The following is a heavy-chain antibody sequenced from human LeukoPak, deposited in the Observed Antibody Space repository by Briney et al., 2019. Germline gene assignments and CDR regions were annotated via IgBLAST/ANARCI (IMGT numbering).Heavy chain of an antibody. J-gene: IGHJ2*01. D-gene: IGHD5-24*01. CDR3: ARVEMATLTGYFDL. CDR1: GGSISSGGYY. Sequence: PSQTLSLTCTVSGGSISSGGYYWSWIRQHPGKGLEWIGYIYYSGSTYYNPSLKSRVTISVDTSKNQFSLKLTSVTAADTAVYYCARVEMATLTGYFDLWGRGTLVTASS. V-gene: IGHV4-31*03. CDR2: IYYSGST.